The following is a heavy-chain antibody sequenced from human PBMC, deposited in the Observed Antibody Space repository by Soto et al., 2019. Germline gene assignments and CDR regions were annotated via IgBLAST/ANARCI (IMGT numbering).Heavy chain of an antibody. CDR3: ARVGGINWFDP. Sequence: QVQLQESGPGLVKPSQTLSLTCTVSGGSISSGGYYWSWIRQHPGKGLEWIGYIYYSGSTYYNPPLKSRVTISVDASKDQCSLKLSSVTAADTAVYYCARVGGINWFDPWGQGTLVTVSS. V-gene: IGHV4-31*03. CDR2: IYYSGST. D-gene: IGHD3-16*01. J-gene: IGHJ5*02. CDR1: GGSISSGGYY.